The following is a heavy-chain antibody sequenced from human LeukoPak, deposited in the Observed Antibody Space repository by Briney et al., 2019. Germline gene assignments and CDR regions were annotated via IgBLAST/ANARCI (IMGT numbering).Heavy chain of an antibody. CDR2: INPNSGGT. V-gene: IGHV1-2*04. Sequence: GASVKVSCKASGYTFNNYDINWVRQAPGQGLEWMGWINPNSGGTNYAQKFQGWVTMTRDTSISTAYMELSRLRSDDTAVYYCARGHGSGSPDYWGQGTLVTVSS. D-gene: IGHD3-10*01. CDR1: GYTFNNYD. CDR3: ARGHGSGSPDY. J-gene: IGHJ4*02.